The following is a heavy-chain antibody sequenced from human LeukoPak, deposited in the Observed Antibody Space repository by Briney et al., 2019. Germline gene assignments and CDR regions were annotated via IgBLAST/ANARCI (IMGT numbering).Heavy chain of an antibody. CDR2: IYYSGST. D-gene: IGHD3-9*01. V-gene: IGHV4-59*01. CDR3: ARYVPQRYYDILTGSYYFDY. J-gene: IGHJ4*02. Sequence: SETLSLTCTVSGVSISSYYWSWIRQPPGKGLEWIGYIYYSGSTNYNPSLKSRVTISVDTSKNQFSLKLSSVTAADTAVYYCARYVPQRYYDILTGSYYFDYWGQGTLVTVSS. CDR1: GVSISSYY.